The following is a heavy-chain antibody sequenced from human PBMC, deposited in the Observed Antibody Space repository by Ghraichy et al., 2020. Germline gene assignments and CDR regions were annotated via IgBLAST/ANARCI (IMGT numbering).Heavy chain of an antibody. Sequence: GGSLRLSCAASGFTSSGYCMSWVRQGPGKGLEWVSDISGSDYSTSYEDSVKGRFNFSRDNSKNTLYLQMNSLRVEDTAIYYCARARGVWYVDLWGRGTLVTVSA. D-gene: IGHD3-10*01. J-gene: IGHJ2*01. CDR3: ARARGVWYVDL. V-gene: IGHV3-23*01. CDR1: GFTSSGYC. CDR2: ISGSDYST.